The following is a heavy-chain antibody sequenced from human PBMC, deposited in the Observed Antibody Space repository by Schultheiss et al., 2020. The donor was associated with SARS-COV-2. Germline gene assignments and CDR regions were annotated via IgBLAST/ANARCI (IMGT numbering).Heavy chain of an antibody. CDR2: IYYSGST. V-gene: IGHV4-59*01. J-gene: IGHJ5*02. CDR1: GGSISNYF. CDR3: ARGMWFDP. Sequence: SETLSLTCSVSGGSISNYFWSWIRQPPGKGLEWMGYIYYSGSTNYNPSLESRVTMSVDASKSQFSLKLRSVAAADTAVYYCARGMWFDPWGQGTLVTVSS.